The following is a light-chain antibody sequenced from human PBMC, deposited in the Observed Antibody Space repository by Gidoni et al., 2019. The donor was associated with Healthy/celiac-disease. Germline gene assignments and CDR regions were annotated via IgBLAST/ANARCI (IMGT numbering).Light chain of an antibody. V-gene: IGKV3-20*01. Sequence: EVVLRQAPGTLSLSPGERATLSCRASQSVSSSYLAWYQQKPGQAPRLLIYGASSRATGIPDRFSGSGSGTDYTLTISRLEPEDFAVYYCQPYGSSPLTFGQVTRLEIK. J-gene: IGKJ5*01. CDR3: QPYGSSPLT. CDR2: GAS. CDR1: QSVSSSY.